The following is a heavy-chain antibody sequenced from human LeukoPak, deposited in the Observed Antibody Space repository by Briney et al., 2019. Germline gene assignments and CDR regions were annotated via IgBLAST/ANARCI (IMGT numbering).Heavy chain of an antibody. J-gene: IGHJ3*02. CDR3: ARNPSRVAFDI. CDR1: GFTFSSYS. CDR2: ISSSSSYI. D-gene: IGHD3-10*01. Sequence: GGSLRLSCAASGFTFSSYSMNWVRQAPGKGLEWVSSISSSSSYIYYAGSVKGRFTISRDNAKNSLYLQMNSLRAEDTAVYYCARNPSRVAFDIWGQGTMVTVSS. V-gene: IGHV3-21*01.